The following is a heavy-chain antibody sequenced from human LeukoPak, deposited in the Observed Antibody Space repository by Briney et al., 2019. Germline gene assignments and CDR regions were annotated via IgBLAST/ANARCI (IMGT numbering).Heavy chain of an antibody. CDR3: AKDTGIVVVTAIFDY. CDR2: ISWNSDSI. J-gene: IGHJ4*02. CDR1: GFTFDDYA. D-gene: IGHD2-21*02. Sequence: PGGSLRLSCAASGFTFDDYAMHWVRHAPGKGLEWVSGISWNSDSIGYADSVKGRFTISRDNAKNSLYLQMNSLRAEDTALYYCAKDTGIVVVTAIFDYWGQGTLVTVSS. V-gene: IGHV3-9*01.